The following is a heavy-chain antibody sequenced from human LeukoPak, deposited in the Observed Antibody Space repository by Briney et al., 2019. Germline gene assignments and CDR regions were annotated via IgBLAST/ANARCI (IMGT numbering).Heavy chain of an antibody. D-gene: IGHD3-16*01. J-gene: IGHJ3*02. CDR3: ARDLSELADAFDI. V-gene: IGHV3-48*04. CDR1: GFTFSSYA. Sequence: GGSLRLSCAASGFTFSSYAMHWVRQAPGKGLEWVSYISSSSSTIYYADSVKGRFTISRDNAKNSLYLQMNSLRAEDTAVYYCARDLSELADAFDIWGQGTMVTVSS. CDR2: ISSSSSTI.